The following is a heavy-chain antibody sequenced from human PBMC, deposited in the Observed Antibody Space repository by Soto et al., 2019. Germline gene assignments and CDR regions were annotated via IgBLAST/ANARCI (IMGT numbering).Heavy chain of an antibody. D-gene: IGHD2-15*01. CDR2: IWYDGRDN. V-gene: IGHV3-33*01. Sequence: GGSLRLSCAASGFTFSSYGMHWVRQAPGKGLEWVAVIWYDGRDNYYADSVKGRFNISRDNSKNTLYLQMNILRAEDTAVYYRSRQYCRGGSFYYSGMDVSSERT. CDR1: GFTFSSYG. J-gene: IGHJ6*02. CDR3: SRQYCRGGSFYYSGMDV.